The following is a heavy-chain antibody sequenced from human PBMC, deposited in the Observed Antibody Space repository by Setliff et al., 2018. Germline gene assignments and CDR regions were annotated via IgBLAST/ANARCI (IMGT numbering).Heavy chain of an antibody. J-gene: IGHJ6*02. D-gene: IGHD7-27*01. CDR3: ARAGDRGLGGMDV. Sequence: SETLSLTCTVSGGSVSSGSYYWSWIRQPAGKGLEWIGRLYTGGSINYNPALKSRVSFSVDASKNHFSLKLNDVTAADTAVYYCARAGDRGLGGMDVWGQGTTVTVSS. CDR2: LYTGGSI. V-gene: IGHV4-61*02. CDR1: GGSVSSGSYY.